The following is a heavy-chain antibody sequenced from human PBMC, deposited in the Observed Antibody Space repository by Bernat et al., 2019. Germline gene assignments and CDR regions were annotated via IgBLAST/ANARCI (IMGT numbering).Heavy chain of an antibody. CDR3: ARELLGDYDILTGYYNGPSFDY. J-gene: IGHJ4*02. CDR1: GYTFTGYY. D-gene: IGHD3-9*01. V-gene: IGHV1-2*04. CDR2: INPNSGGT. Sequence: QVQLVQSGAEVKKPGASVKVSCKASGYTFTGYYMHWVRQAPGQGLEWMGWINPNSGGTNYAQKFQGWVTMTRDTYISTAYMELSRLRSDDTAVYYCARELLGDYDILTGYYNGPSFDYWGQGTLVTVSS.